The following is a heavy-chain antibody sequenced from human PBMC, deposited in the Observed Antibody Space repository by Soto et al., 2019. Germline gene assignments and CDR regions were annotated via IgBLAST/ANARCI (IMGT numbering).Heavy chain of an antibody. D-gene: IGHD5-12*01. CDR1: GGSITSGGYS. V-gene: IGHV4-30-2*01. Sequence: QLQLQESGSGLVKPSQTLSLTCSVSGGSITSGGYSWIWIRQPPGKGLEWIRYIYHSGSTYYNPYIKSRVTISGDRSKNQFSLQLSSVTAAETAVYYCAAGGGLPRYYWGQGTLVTVSS. CDR3: AAGGGLPRYY. J-gene: IGHJ4*02. CDR2: IYHSGST.